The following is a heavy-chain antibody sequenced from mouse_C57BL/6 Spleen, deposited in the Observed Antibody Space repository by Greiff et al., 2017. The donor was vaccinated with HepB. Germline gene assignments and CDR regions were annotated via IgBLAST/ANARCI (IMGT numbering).Heavy chain of an antibody. J-gene: IGHJ4*01. Sequence: EVQLVESGGGLVKPGGSLKLSCAASGFTFSSYAMSWVRQTPEKRLEWVATISDGGSYTYYPDNVKGRFTISRDNAKNNLYLQMSHLKSEDTAMYYCARAYYSNYEDYAMDYWGQGTSVTVSS. CDR1: GFTFSSYA. CDR2: ISDGGSYT. V-gene: IGHV5-4*01. D-gene: IGHD2-5*01. CDR3: ARAYYSNYEDYAMDY.